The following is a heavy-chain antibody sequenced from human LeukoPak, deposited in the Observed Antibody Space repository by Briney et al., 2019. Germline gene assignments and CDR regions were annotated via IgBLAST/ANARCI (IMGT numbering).Heavy chain of an antibody. J-gene: IGHJ3*02. CDR2: ISGSGGST. CDR3: AKGGPWRTIFGVVRNYAFDM. Sequence: SGGSLRLSCAASGFTFSSYAMSWVRQAPGEGLEWVSAISGSGGSTYYADSVKGRFTISRDNSKNTLYLQMNSLRAEDTAVYYCAKGGPWRTIFGVVRNYAFDMWGQGTMVTVSS. V-gene: IGHV3-23*01. D-gene: IGHD3-3*01. CDR1: GFTFSSYA.